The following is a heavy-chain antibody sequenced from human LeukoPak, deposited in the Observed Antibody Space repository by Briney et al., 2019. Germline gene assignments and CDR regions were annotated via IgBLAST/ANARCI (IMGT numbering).Heavy chain of an antibody. CDR3: AKSGGSYYPYYYGMEI. CDR1: GFTLCSYG. Sequence: PGGSLRLSCAASGFTLCSYGTHWVRQAPGKGLEWVAVISYDGSNKYYADSVKGRFTISRDNSKNTLYLQMNSLRAEDTAVYYCAKSGGSYYPYYYGMEIWGQGTTVTVSS. CDR2: ISYDGSNK. V-gene: IGHV3-30*18. D-gene: IGHD1-26*01. J-gene: IGHJ6*02.